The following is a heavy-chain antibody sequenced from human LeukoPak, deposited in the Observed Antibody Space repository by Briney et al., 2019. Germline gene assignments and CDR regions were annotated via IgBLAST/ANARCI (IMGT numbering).Heavy chain of an antibody. Sequence: ASVKVSCKAAGYAFTDYYMHWVRQAPGQGPEYMGWINTKNGVTKYTQKFHGRVTMTRVTSVNTVYMQLINLRSDDTAMYYCARGIRVRQPALAMHWFDPWGQGALVTVSS. CDR1: GYAFTDYY. J-gene: IGHJ5*02. V-gene: IGHV1-2*02. CDR3: ARGIRVRQPALAMHWFDP. D-gene: IGHD1-14*01. CDR2: INTKNGVT.